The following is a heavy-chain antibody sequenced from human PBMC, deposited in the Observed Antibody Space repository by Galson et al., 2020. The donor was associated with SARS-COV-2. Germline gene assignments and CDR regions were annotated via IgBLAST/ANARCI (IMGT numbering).Heavy chain of an antibody. Sequence: SLKIPCAASGFTLDDFAMHWVRQAPGKGLEWVSSISWNGGSIGYADSVKGRFIISRDNAKNSLYLQMNSLGVEDTALYYCATSIGLMVRGGIMPPEDYYDMDVWGQGTTVTVSS. D-gene: IGHD3-10*01. V-gene: IGHV3-9*01. CDR1: GFTLDDFA. CDR3: ATSIGLMVRGGIMPPEDYYDMDV. CDR2: ISWNGGSI. J-gene: IGHJ6*02.